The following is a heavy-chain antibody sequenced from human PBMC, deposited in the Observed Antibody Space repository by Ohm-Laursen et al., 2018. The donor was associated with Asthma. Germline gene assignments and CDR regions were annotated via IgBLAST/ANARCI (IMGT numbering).Heavy chain of an antibody. CDR2: ISSSGSTI. V-gene: IGHV3-11*01. CDR1: GFTFSSYA. CDR3: ARDLQLQKDY. J-gene: IGHJ4*02. D-gene: IGHD5-24*01. Sequence: GSLRLSCTASGFTFSSYAMSWVRQAPGKGLEWVSYISSSGSTIYYADSVKGRFTISRDNAKNSLYLQMNSLRAEDTAVYYCARDLQLQKDYWGQGTLVTVSS.